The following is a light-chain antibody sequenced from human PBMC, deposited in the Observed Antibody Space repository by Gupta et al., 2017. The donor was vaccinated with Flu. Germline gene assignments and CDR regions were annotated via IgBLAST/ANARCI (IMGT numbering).Light chain of an antibody. V-gene: IGKV1-12*01. CDR3: HQANSFPRT. J-gene: IGKJ1*01. Sequence: PSSVSASVGDTVIITCRASQDVHKWLAWYQQKPGKAPELLIYHAFTLQSGVPSRFSGSGSGTDFTLTISGLQPEDFATYHCHQANSFPRTFGQGTKVEIK. CDR1: QDVHKW. CDR2: HAF.